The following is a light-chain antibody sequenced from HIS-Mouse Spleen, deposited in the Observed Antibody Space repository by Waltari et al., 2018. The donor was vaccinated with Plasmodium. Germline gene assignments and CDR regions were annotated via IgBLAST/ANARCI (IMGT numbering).Light chain of an antibody. J-gene: IGLJ2*01. Sequence: SYELTQPPSVSVSPGQTASITCSGDKLGDKYACWYQQKPGQSPVLGIYQDSKRPSGIPERFAGSNSGNTATLTISGTQAMDEADYYCQAWDSSTVVFGGRTKLTVL. V-gene: IGLV3-1*01. CDR3: QAWDSSTVV. CDR2: QDS. CDR1: KLGDKY.